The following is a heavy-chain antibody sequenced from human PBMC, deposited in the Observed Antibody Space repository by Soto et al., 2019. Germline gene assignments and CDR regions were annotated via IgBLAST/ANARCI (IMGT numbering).Heavy chain of an antibody. Sequence: QVQLQQWGAGLLKPSETLSLTCAVYGGSFSGYYWSWIRQPPGKGLEWIGEINHSGSTNYNPSLKSRVTISVDTSKNQFSLKLSSVTAADTAVYYCARGLHPLLWSRGSVFDYWGQGTLVTVSS. D-gene: IGHD3-10*01. V-gene: IGHV4-34*01. J-gene: IGHJ4*02. CDR3: ARGLHPLLWSRGSVFDY. CDR1: GGSFSGYY. CDR2: INHSGST.